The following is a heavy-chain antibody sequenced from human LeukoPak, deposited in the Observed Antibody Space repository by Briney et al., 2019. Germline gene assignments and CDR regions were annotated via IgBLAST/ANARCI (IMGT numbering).Heavy chain of an antibody. D-gene: IGHD6-13*01. CDR1: GGSISSYY. V-gene: IGHV4-59*01. CDR2: IYYSGST. J-gene: IGHJ6*02. CDR3: ARGGKMYSSSWYASNYYGMDV. Sequence: SETLSLTCTVSGGSISSYYWSWIRQPPGKGLEWIGYIYYSGSTNYNPSLKSRVTISVDTSKNQFSLKLSPVTAADTAVYYCARGGKMYSSSWYASNYYGMDVWGQGTTVTVSS.